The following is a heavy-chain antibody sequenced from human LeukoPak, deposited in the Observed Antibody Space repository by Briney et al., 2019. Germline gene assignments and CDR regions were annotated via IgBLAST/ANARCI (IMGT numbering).Heavy chain of an antibody. CDR3: ARITYGMSSTIFDK. CDR1: GYTFTSYG. Sequence: ASVKVSCKASGYTFTSYGISWVRQAPGQGLEWMGWMSAYIGNTNYTQKFQGRVTVTTDTSTSTAYMELRSLRSDDTAVFYCARITYGMSSTIFDKWGQGTLVTVSS. V-gene: IGHV1-18*01. CDR2: MSAYIGNT. D-gene: IGHD3-3*02. J-gene: IGHJ4*02.